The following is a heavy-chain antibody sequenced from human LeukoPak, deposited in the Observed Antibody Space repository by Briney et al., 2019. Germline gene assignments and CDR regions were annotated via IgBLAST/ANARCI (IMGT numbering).Heavy chain of an antibody. V-gene: IGHV3-21*01. Sequence: GGSLRLSCATSGFTFSSYTMTWVPQAPGKGLDWVSSISSSSSYIHYADSVKGRFTISRDNAKNSLYLQINSLRAEDTAVYYCARDPGSSSYADYWGQGTLVTVSS. D-gene: IGHD6-13*01. CDR3: ARDPGSSSYADY. J-gene: IGHJ4*02. CDR2: ISSSSSYI. CDR1: GFTFSSYT.